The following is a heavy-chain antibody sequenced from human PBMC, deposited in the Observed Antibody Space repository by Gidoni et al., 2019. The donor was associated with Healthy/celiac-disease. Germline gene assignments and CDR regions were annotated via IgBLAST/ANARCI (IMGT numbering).Heavy chain of an antibody. CDR2: ISWNSGSI. CDR3: AKDKSDVVVPAAPPYYYYGMDV. V-gene: IGHV3-9*01. D-gene: IGHD2-2*01. CDR1: GFPFDDYA. Sequence: EVQLVESGGGLVQPGRSLRLSCAASGFPFDDYAMHWVRQAPGKGLAWVSGISWNSGSIGYADSVKGRFTISRDNAKNSLYLQMNSLRAEDTALYYCAKDKSDVVVPAAPPYYYYGMDVWGQGTTVTVSS. J-gene: IGHJ6*02.